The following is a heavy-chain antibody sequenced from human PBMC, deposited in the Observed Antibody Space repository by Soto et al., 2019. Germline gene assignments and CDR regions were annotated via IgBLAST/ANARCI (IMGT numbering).Heavy chain of an antibody. J-gene: IGHJ4*02. CDR1: GYTFTSYG. CDR2: ISAYNGNT. V-gene: IGHV1-18*01. CDR3: LTGGNNHYFDD. D-gene: IGHD1-26*01. Sequence: GASVKVSCKASGYTFTSYGISWVRQAPGQGLEWMGWISAYNGNTNYAQRLQGRVTMTTDTSTSTAYMELRSLRSGDTAIEDCLTGGNNHYFDDWGEGSLVTV.